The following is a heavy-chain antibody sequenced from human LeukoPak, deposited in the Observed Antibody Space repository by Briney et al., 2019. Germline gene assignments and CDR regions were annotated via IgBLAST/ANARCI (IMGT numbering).Heavy chain of an antibody. Sequence: GASLRLSCAASGFTFSNYAMSWVRQAPGKGLDWGSAITGSGGNTYYADSVKGRFTISRDDSKNTVFLQMNSLRAEDTAVYYCAKWGDYDVLTGYYVSDYWGQGTLVTVSS. CDR3: AKWGDYDVLTGYYVSDY. V-gene: IGHV3-23*01. CDR2: ITGSGGNT. J-gene: IGHJ4*02. CDR1: GFTFSNYA. D-gene: IGHD3-9*01.